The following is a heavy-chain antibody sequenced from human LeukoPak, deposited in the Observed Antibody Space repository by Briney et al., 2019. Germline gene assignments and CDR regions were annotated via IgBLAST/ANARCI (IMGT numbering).Heavy chain of an antibody. CDR1: GFTFGKYW. J-gene: IGHJ4*02. Sequence: PGGSLRLSCVASGFTFGKYWMSWVRQAPGKGLEWVSGISDSGGGTYYADSVKGRFTISRDNSKNTLYLQMNSLRAEDTAVYYCAKLPGRAADYWGQGTLVTVSS. CDR2: ISDSGGGT. V-gene: IGHV3-23*01. CDR3: AKLPGRAADY.